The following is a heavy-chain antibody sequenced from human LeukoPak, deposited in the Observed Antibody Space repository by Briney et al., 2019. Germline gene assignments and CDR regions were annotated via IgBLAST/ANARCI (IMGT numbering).Heavy chain of an antibody. CDR1: GYTFTGYY. V-gene: IGHV1-2*02. J-gene: IGHJ6*02. CDR2: INPNSGGT. D-gene: IGHD6-13*01. Sequence: ASVKVSCKASGYTFTGYYMHWVRQAPGQGLEWMGWINPNSGGTNYAQKFQGRVTMTRDTSTSTAYMELSRLRSDDTAVYYCARTVGSSWQSFYYYYGMDVWGQGTTVTVSS. CDR3: ARTVGSSWQSFYYYYGMDV.